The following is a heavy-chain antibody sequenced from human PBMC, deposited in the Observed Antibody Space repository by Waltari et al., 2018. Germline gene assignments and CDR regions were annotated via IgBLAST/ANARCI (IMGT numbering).Heavy chain of an antibody. V-gene: IGHV3-7*01. CDR2: INYDGSQK. CDR3: AKSRGFED. D-gene: IGHD2-2*01. CDR1: GFTFSRYW. J-gene: IGHJ4*02. Sequence: EVQLVESGGGLVQPGGSLRLSCGASGFTFSRYWMSWVRQTPGKGLEWVANINYDGSQKYYVDSVKGRFTISRDNAKNSVYLQMNSLRVEDTAVYYCAKSRGFEDWGQGTLITVSS.